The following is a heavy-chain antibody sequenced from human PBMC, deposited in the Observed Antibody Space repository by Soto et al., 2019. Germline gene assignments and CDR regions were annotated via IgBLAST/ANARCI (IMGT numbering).Heavy chain of an antibody. CDR3: ATLPPRIVVVVTPIPT. Sequence: GASVKVSCKASGYTFTSYYMHWVRQAPGQGLERMGIINPSGGSTSYAQKFKGRVTMTRDTSTSTVYMELTSVTAADTAVYYCATLPPRIVVVVTPIPTWGQGTLVTVSS. V-gene: IGHV1-46*01. J-gene: IGHJ5*02. D-gene: IGHD2-8*02. CDR2: INPSGGST. CDR1: GYTFTSYY.